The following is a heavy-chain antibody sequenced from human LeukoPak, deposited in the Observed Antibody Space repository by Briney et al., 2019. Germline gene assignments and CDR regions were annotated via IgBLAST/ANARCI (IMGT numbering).Heavy chain of an antibody. Sequence: PGGSLRLSCAASGFSFSSYSMNWVRQAPGKGLEWVSFISGSSSTIDYADSVKGRFTISRDNGKNSLFLHMNSLRAEDTAVYYCARKNTTSSEDYWGQGTLVTVPS. CDR1: GFSFSSYS. CDR3: ARKNTTSSEDY. V-gene: IGHV3-48*01. D-gene: IGHD6-6*01. J-gene: IGHJ4*02. CDR2: ISGSSSTI.